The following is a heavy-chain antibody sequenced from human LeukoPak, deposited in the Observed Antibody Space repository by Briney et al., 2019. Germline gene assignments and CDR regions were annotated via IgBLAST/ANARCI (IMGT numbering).Heavy chain of an antibody. CDR2: VSWNGSRT. CDR1: GFTFSNSD. V-gene: IGHV3-35*01. D-gene: IGHD4-17*01. J-gene: IGHJ6*02. Sequence: GGSLRLSCAASGFTFSNSDMNWVHQAPGKGLEWVSGVSWNGSRTHYADSVKGRFIISRDNSRNTLYLQTNSLRAEDTAVYYCVRNRPLSLTVTRSHYYYGMDVWGQGTTVTVSS. CDR3: VRNRPLSLTVTRSHYYYGMDV.